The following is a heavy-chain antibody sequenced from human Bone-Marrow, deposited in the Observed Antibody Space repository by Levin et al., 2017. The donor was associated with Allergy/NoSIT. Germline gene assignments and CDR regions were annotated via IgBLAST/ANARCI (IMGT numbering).Heavy chain of an antibody. CDR3: ARVTIFGVVMPTIYFDY. CDR1: GGSFSGYY. CDR2: INHSGST. V-gene: IGHV4-34*01. D-gene: IGHD3-3*01. J-gene: IGHJ4*02. Sequence: SQTLSLTCAVYGGSFSGYYWSWIRQPPGKGLEWIGEINHSGSTNYNPSLKSRVTISVDTSKNQFSLKLSSVTAADTAVYYCARVTIFGVVMPTIYFDYWGQGTLVTVSS.